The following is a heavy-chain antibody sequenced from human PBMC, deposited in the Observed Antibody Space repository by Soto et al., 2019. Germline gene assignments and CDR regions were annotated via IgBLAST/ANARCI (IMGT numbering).Heavy chain of an antibody. J-gene: IGHJ6*02. CDR2: IWYDGSNK. Sequence: GGSLRLSCAASGFTFSSYGMHWVRQAPGKGLEWVAVIWYDGSNKYYADSVKGRFTISRDNSKNTLYLQMNSLRAEDTAVYYCARDSYGSGSYYTYYYYYGMDVWGQGTTVTVSS. V-gene: IGHV3-33*01. CDR3: ARDSYGSGSYYTYYYYYGMDV. CDR1: GFTFSSYG. D-gene: IGHD3-10*01.